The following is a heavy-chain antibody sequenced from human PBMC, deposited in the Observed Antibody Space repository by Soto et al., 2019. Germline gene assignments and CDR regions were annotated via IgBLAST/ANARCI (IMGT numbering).Heavy chain of an antibody. V-gene: IGHV4-39*01. D-gene: IGHD2-2*01. Sequence: QLQLQESGPGLVKPSETLSLTCTVSGGSISSSYSYWGWIRQPPGKGLEWLGSFYYSGSTYYNPSLKSRVTISVDTSKNQFSLKLSSVTAADTAVYYCARPAYCSGPSCYGRHFDYWGQGTLVTVSS. CDR1: GGSISSSYSY. J-gene: IGHJ4*02. CDR3: ARPAYCSGPSCYGRHFDY. CDR2: FYYSGST.